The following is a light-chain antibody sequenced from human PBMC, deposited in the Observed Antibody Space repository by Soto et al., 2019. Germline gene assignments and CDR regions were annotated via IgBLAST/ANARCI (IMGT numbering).Light chain of an antibody. V-gene: IGKV3-20*01. CDR1: QSVSSSY. CDR2: GAS. Sequence: EIVLTQSPGTLSLSPGERATLSCRASQSVSSSYLAWYQHKPGQAPRLLIYGASSRATDIPDRFSGSGSGTDFTLTISRLETEDFAVYFCQQYGSSPLTFGGGTKVEIK. CDR3: QQYGSSPLT. J-gene: IGKJ4*01.